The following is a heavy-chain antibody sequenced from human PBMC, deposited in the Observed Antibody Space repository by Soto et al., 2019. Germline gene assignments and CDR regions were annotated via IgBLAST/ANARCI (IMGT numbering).Heavy chain of an antibody. CDR1: GGSISSGGYY. Sequence: QVQLQESGPGLVKPSQNLSLTCTVSGGSISSGGYYWSWIRQHPEKGLEWIGDINYSGSTYYNPSRKNRVTISVDTAKNPFSLKLRSVTAADTAVYYCARGVTMVRGVTHTPYFDYWGQGTLVTAPS. V-gene: IGHV4-31*03. D-gene: IGHD3-10*01. J-gene: IGHJ4*02. CDR3: ARGVTMVRGVTHTPYFDY. CDR2: INYSGST.